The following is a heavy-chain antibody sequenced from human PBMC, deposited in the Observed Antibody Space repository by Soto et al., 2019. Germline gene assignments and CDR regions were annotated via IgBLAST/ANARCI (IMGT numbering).Heavy chain of an antibody. D-gene: IGHD2-15*01. V-gene: IGHV4-30-4*01. CDR2: IHNSGSP. J-gene: IGHJ4*02. CDR3: ATMGTPATGLYYFDY. Sequence: PSETLSLTCSVSGASIYNGGYFWSWIRQSPGKGLEWIGHIHNSGSPYNNPSLKSRVTISADTSMNQFSLALTSVTAADTAMYYCATMGTPATGLYYFDYWGQGTLVTVSS. CDR1: GASIYNGGYF.